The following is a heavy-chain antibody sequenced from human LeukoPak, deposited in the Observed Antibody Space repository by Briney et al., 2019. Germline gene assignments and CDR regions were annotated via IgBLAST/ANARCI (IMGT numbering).Heavy chain of an antibody. D-gene: IGHD3-10*01. J-gene: IGHJ5*02. CDR2: ISGSGGST. CDR1: GFTFSSYA. Sequence: GGSLRLSCAASGFTFSSYAMSWVRQAPGKGLEWVSAISGSGGSTYYADSVKGRFTISSDNSKNTLYLQMNSLRAEDTAVYYCAKSKRGSGSYYNWFDPWGQGTLVTVSS. CDR3: AKSKRGSGSYYNWFDP. V-gene: IGHV3-23*01.